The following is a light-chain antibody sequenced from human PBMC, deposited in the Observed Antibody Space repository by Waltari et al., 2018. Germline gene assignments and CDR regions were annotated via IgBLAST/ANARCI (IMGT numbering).Light chain of an antibody. J-gene: IGKJ1*01. CDR1: QSVLYSTKNKNY. Sequence: DIVMTQSPDSLAVSLCERATINCKSSQSVLYSTKNKNYLAWYQQKPGQPPKLLIYWASTRESGVPDRFSGSGSGTDFTLTISSLQAEDVAVYYCQQYYSTPRTFGQGTKVEIK. V-gene: IGKV4-1*01. CDR3: QQYYSTPRT. CDR2: WAS.